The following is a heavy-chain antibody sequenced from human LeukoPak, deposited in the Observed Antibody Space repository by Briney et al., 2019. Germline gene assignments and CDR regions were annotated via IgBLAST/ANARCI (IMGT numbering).Heavy chain of an antibody. D-gene: IGHD6-13*01. Sequence: NPGGSLRLSCAASGFTFSSYSMNWVRQAPGKGREWVSSISSSSSSYIYYADLVKGRFTISRDNAKNSLYLQMNSLRAEDTAVYSCARDSPRIESLYSSSWSDYWGQGTLVTVSS. CDR1: GFTFSSYS. J-gene: IGHJ4*02. CDR2: ISSSSSSYI. V-gene: IGHV3-21*01. CDR3: ARDSPRIESLYSSSWSDY.